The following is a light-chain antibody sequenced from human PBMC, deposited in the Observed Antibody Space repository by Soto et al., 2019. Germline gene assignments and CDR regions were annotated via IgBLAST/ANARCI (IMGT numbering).Light chain of an antibody. J-gene: IGKJ3*01. CDR3: QHYGSSPLFT. V-gene: IGKV3-20*01. Sequence: EIVLTQSPDTLSFSPGERATLSCGASQSVSSSYLAWYQQKPGQAPRLLIYGASSRATGIPDRFSGSGSGTDFTLTISRLEPEDFAVYYCQHYGSSPLFTFGPGTKVDIK. CDR1: QSVSSSY. CDR2: GAS.